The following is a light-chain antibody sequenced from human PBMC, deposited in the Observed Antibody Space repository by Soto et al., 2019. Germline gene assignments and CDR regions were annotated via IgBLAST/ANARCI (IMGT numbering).Light chain of an antibody. Sequence: EIMMTQSPATVSVSPGERATLSCRASQSIRTNVAWYQQKPGQALMLLIYDASTRATGLSSTFSGSGSGTEFTLTISRLQSEDVALYYCQQYNDWPQLTFGGGTRLEI. V-gene: IGKV3-15*01. CDR3: QQYNDWPQLT. CDR1: QSIRTN. CDR2: DAS. J-gene: IGKJ4*01.